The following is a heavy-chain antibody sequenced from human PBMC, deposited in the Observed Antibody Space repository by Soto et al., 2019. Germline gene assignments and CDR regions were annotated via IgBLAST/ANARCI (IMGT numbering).Heavy chain of an antibody. V-gene: IGHV1-18*01. D-gene: IGHD3-10*01. CDR3: ARRPGVYMASHYYYYYGMDV. CDR2: ISAYNGNT. J-gene: IGHJ6*02. Sequence: ASVKVSCKASGYTFTSYGISWVRQAPGQGLEWMGWISAYNGNTNYAQKLQGRVTMTTDTSTSTAYMELRSLRSDDTAVYYCARRPGVYMASHYYYYYGMDVWGQGTTVTVSS. CDR1: GYTFTSYG.